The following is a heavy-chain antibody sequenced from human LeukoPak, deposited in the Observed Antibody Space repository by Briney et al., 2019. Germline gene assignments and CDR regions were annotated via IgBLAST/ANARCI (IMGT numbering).Heavy chain of an antibody. Sequence: SETLSLTCTVSGGSISSYYWSWIRQPPGKGLEWIGYIYYSGSTNYNPSLKSRVTMSVDTSKIQFSLKLSSVTAADTAVYYCARDIVLMVYANARPDNWFDPWGQGTLVTVSS. D-gene: IGHD2-8*01. J-gene: IGHJ5*02. V-gene: IGHV4-59*12. CDR3: ARDIVLMVYANARPDNWFDP. CDR2: IYYSGST. CDR1: GGSISSYY.